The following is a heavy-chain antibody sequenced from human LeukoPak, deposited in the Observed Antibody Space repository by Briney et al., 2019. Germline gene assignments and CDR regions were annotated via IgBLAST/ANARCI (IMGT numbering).Heavy chain of an antibody. CDR3: ARRARGYFQH. D-gene: IGHD6-6*01. V-gene: IGHV4-59*01. Sequence: SETLSLTCTVSGGSISSYYWSWIRQPPGKGLEWIGYIYYSGSTNYNPSLKSRVTISVDTSKNQFSLKLSSVTAADTAVYSCARRARGYFQHWGQGTLVTVSS. CDR1: GGSISSYY. J-gene: IGHJ1*01. CDR2: IYYSGST.